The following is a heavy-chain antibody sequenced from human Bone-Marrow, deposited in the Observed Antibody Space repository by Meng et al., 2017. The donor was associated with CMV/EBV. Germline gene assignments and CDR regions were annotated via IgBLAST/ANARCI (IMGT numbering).Heavy chain of an antibody. V-gene: IGHV4-39*07. CDR1: GGSISSTNSY. Sequence: SETLSLTCSVSGGSISSTNSYWAWIRQSPGKGLEWIGSIYYSGTTYYRPSLKSRVTISVDTSKNQFSLKLSSVTAADTAVYYCARGGAVAGREADWGQGTLVTVSS. CDR2: IYYSGTT. D-gene: IGHD6-19*01. J-gene: IGHJ4*02. CDR3: ARGGAVAGREAD.